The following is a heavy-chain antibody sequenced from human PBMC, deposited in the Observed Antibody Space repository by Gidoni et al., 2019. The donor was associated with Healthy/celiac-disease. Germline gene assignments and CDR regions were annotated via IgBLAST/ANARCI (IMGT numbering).Heavy chain of an antibody. J-gene: IGHJ4*02. CDR1: GFTFRNYG. CDR2: IWYYGSKK. Sequence: QVQLVESGGGVVQHGRSLRLSCAASGFTFRNYGMHWVRQAPGQGLEWVSVIWYYGSKKYYVDSVKVRFTISRDNSKNTLDLQMSSLRAEDTAVYYCARDRGERYFDYWGQGTLVTVSS. CDR3: ARDRGERYFDY. V-gene: IGHV3-33*01. D-gene: IGHD3-10*01.